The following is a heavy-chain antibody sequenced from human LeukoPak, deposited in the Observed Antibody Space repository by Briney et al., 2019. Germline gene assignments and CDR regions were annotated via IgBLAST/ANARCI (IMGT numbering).Heavy chain of an antibody. CDR2: IGNDGPYY. Sequence: PGGSLRLSCTVSGFTFSNFGFHWVRQAPGKGLEWVAFIGNDGPYYHYADSVRGRFTISRDNSKNTLYLQVNSLRAEDTAVYFCAKDVPAAYFDYWGQGTLVTVSS. D-gene: IGHD2-2*01. J-gene: IGHJ4*02. V-gene: IGHV3-30*02. CDR1: GFTFSNFG. CDR3: AKDVPAAYFDY.